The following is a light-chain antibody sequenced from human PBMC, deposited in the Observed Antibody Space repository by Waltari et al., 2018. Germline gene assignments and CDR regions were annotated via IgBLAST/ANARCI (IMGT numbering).Light chain of an antibody. J-gene: IGKJ2*01. Sequence: DIQMTQSPSSLSASVGDKVTITCRASQIISTWLAWFQLKPGKAPKLLIYKASNLESGAPSRFSGSGSGTEFTLTISSLLPEDFATYYCQQYNSDSHSFGQGTRLEIK. CDR3: QQYNSDSHS. CDR1: QIISTW. V-gene: IGKV1-5*03. CDR2: KAS.